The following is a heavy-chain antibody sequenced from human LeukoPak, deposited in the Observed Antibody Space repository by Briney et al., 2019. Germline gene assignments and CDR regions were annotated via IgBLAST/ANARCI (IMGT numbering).Heavy chain of an antibody. CDR3: ARQIRYCSGGSCYSGGSDY. CDR2: IYPGDSDT. CDR1: GYSFTSYW. V-gene: IGHV5-51*01. J-gene: IGHJ4*02. Sequence: GESLQISCKGSGYSFTSYWIGWVRQMPGKGLEWLGIIYPGDSDTRYSPSFQGQVTISADKSISTAYLQWSSLKASNTAMESGARQIRYCSGGSCYSGGSDYWGQGTLVTVSS. D-gene: IGHD2-15*01.